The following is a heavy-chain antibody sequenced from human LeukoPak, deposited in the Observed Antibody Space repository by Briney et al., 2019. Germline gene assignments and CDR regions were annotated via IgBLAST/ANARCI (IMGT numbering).Heavy chain of an antibody. J-gene: IGHJ4*02. CDR1: GFTFSSYS. V-gene: IGHV3-21*01. CDR2: ITSSSSDT. CDR3: ARGRFCGGGSCYLDY. Sequence: GGSLRLSCAASGFTFSSYSMNWVRQAPGKGLEWVSSITSSSSDTYHADSVRGRFTISRDNAKNSLYLQMNSLRADDTAVYFCARGRFCGGGSCYLDYWGRGNLVTVSS. D-gene: IGHD2-15*01.